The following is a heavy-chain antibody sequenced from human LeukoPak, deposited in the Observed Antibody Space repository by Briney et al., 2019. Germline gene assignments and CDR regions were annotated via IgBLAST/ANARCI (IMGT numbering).Heavy chain of an antibody. D-gene: IGHD1-1*01. J-gene: IGHJ4*02. Sequence: PGGSLRLSCAASGFTFSSYEMNWVRQAPGKGLEWVSYISPSGSTIYYADSVQGRFTISRDNAKSSVYLQMNSLRAEDTAVYYCARKTFGTVYFDSWGQGTLVTVSS. CDR2: ISPSGSTI. CDR1: GFTFSSYE. V-gene: IGHV3-48*03. CDR3: ARKTFGTVYFDS.